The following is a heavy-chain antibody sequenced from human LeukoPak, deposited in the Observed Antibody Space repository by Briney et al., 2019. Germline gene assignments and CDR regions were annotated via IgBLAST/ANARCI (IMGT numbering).Heavy chain of an antibody. CDR3: GRGWLQSGFDY. D-gene: IGHD5-24*01. CDR1: GDSVSIKGAG. J-gene: IGHJ4*02. CDR2: TYYSSHWYK. V-gene: IGHV6-1*01. Sequence: PSQTLSLTCAISGDSVSIKGAGWNWIRQSPSRGLEWLGRTYYSSHWYKDYAASVKSRITINLDTSKNQFSLQLNSVTPEDTAVYYCGRGWLQSGFDYWGQGTLVAVSS.